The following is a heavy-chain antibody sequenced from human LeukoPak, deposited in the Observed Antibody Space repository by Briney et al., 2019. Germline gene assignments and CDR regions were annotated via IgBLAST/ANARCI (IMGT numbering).Heavy chain of an antibody. CDR2: TYYSGST. Sequence: PQTLSPTCTLSGGSLSSVSYYCSWLRQPPGKGLEGIGHTYYSGSTNYNLSLKSRVTISVATSKNQFSLKLSSVTAADTAVYYCARGSSSLEWLLYLDYYYMDVWGKGTTVTVSS. J-gene: IGHJ6*03. CDR3: ARGSSSLEWLLYLDYYYMDV. D-gene: IGHD3-3*01. CDR1: GGSLSSVSYY. V-gene: IGHV4-61*01.